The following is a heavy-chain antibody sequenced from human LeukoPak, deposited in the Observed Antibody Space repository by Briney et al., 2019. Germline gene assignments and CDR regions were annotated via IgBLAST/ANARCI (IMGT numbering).Heavy chain of an antibody. CDR3: KSGGAAPGSFDY. V-gene: IGHV3-9*01. Sequence: GRSLRLSCAASGFTFDDYAMPWVRQAPGKGLEWVSGISWNSGSIGYADSVKGRFTISRDNAKNSLYLQLNSLRVEDTAVYYCKSGGAAPGSFDYWGQGTLVTVSP. CDR2: ISWNSGSI. J-gene: IGHJ4*02. CDR1: GFTFDDYA. D-gene: IGHD1-1*01.